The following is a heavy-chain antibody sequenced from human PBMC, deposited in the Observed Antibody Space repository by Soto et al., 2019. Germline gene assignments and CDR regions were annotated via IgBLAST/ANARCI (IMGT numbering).Heavy chain of an antibody. D-gene: IGHD3-22*01. CDR1: GGTFSRNT. J-gene: IGHJ4*02. CDR3: ARQFDSDTSGYYYAY. Sequence: ASVKVSCKASGGTFSRNTISWVRQAPGQGLEWMGGIMPIFGSANYAQKFQGRVTITADEYTRTVYMELSRLRSDDTAVYYCARQFDSDTSGYYYAYWGQGTLVTVSS. CDR2: IMPIFGSA. V-gene: IGHV1-69*13.